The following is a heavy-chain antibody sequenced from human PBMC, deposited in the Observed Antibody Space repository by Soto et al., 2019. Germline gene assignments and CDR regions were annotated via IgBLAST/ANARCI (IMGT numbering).Heavy chain of an antibody. J-gene: IGHJ4*02. CDR2: VAQSGYT. V-gene: IGHV4-4*02. CDR1: NGSMTSSLW. Sequence: QLHLQESGPGLVKPSGTLSLTCTVSNGSMTSSLWWSWVRQSPGKGLEWIGEVAQSGYTSYNPSLKSRLTISQDRSRNQFSLRLTSVTAADTAVYYCARNRYGGYDFDSWGQGTLVTVSS. CDR3: ARNRYGGYDFDS. D-gene: IGHD5-12*01.